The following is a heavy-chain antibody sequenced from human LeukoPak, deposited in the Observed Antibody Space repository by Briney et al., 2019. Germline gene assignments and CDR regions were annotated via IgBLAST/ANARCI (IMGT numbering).Heavy chain of an antibody. D-gene: IGHD3-10*01. J-gene: IGHJ4*02. CDR2: ISAYNGNT. V-gene: IGHV1-18*01. CDR3: ARESYYGSGSYSPFSDY. CDR1: GYTFISYG. Sequence: ASVKVSCKASGYTFISYGISWVRQAPGQGLEWMGWISAYNGNTNYAQKLQGRVTMTTDTSTSTAYMELRSLRSDDTAVYYCARESYYGSGSYSPFSDYWGQGTLVTVSS.